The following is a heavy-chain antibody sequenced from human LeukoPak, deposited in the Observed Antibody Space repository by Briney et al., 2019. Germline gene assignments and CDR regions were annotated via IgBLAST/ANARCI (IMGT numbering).Heavy chain of an antibody. CDR1: GYTFTSYY. CDR2: INPSGGNT. Sequence: ASVKVSCKASGYTFTSYYMHWVRQAPGQGLEWMGIINPSGGNTTYAQKFQGRVTMTRDMSTSTVYMELSSLRSEDTAAYYCARDPGYDTSGYYYGYFDYWGLGTLVTVSS. V-gene: IGHV1-46*01. CDR3: ARDPGYDTSGYYYGYFDY. D-gene: IGHD3-22*01. J-gene: IGHJ4*02.